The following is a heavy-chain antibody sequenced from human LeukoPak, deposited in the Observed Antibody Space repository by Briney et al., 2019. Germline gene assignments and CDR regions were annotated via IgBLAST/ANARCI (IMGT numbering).Heavy chain of an antibody. CDR3: SASGSYYEPFDY. V-gene: IGHV3-23*01. CDR2: ISGSGGST. CDR1: GFTFSSYA. J-gene: IGHJ4*02. Sequence: GGSLRLSRAASGFTFSSYAMSWVRQAPGKGLEWVSAISGSGGSTYYADSVKGRFTISRDNSKNTLYLQMNSLRAEDTAVYYCSASGSYYEPFDYWGQGTLVTVSS. D-gene: IGHD1-26*01.